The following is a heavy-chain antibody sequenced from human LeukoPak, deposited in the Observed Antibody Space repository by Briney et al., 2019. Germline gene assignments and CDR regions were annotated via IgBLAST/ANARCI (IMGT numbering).Heavy chain of an antibody. Sequence: KPGGSLRLSCAASGFTFSSYSMNWVRQAPGKGLEWVSSISSSSSYIYYADSVKGRFTISRDNAKNSLYLQMNSLRAEDTAVYYCARDPSSSYDILTGYYNSYYYYYGMDVWGQGTTVTVSS. J-gene: IGHJ6*02. V-gene: IGHV3-21*01. D-gene: IGHD3-9*01. CDR2: ISSSSSYI. CDR3: ARDPSSSYDILTGYYNSYYYYYGMDV. CDR1: GFTFSSYS.